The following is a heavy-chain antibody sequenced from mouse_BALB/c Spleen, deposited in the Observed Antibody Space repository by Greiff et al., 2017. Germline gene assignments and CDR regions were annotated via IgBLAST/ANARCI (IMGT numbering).Heavy chain of an antibody. D-gene: IGHD2-3*01. CDR1: GYTFTSYT. CDR3: ARSRLLPYWYFDV. Sequence: QVQLQQSAAELARPGASVKMSCKASGYTFTSYTMHWVKQRPGQGLEWIGNINPSSGYTEYNQKFKDKTTLTADKSSSTAYMQLSSLTSEDSAVYYCARSRLLPYWYFDVWGAGTTVTVST. CDR2: INPSSGYT. J-gene: IGHJ1*01. V-gene: IGHV1-4*02.